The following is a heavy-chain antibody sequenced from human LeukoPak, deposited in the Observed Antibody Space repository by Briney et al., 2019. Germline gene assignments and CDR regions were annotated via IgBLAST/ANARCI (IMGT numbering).Heavy chain of an antibody. CDR3: ARRAGDSSGYSLLNY. Sequence: ASVKVSCKASGYTFTCYYMHWVRQAPGQGLEWMGWINPNSGGTNYAQRFQGRVTMTRDTSISTAYMELSRLRSDDTAVYYCARRAGDSSGYSLLNYWGQGTLVTVSS. J-gene: IGHJ4*02. CDR1: GYTFTCYY. D-gene: IGHD3-22*01. V-gene: IGHV1-2*02. CDR2: INPNSGGT.